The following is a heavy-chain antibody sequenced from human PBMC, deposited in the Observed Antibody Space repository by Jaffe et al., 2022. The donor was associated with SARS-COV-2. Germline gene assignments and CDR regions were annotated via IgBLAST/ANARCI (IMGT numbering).Heavy chain of an antibody. D-gene: IGHD2-2*01. CDR3: ARDRYCSSSSCYAGFDS. CDR2: ISSSSSAT. Sequence: EVQLVESGGGLVQPGGSLRLSCAASGFTFSSYSMNWVRQAPGKGLEWVSYISSSSSATYYADSVKGRFTLSRDNAKNSLYLQMDSLRVEDTAVYYCARDRYCSSSSCYAGFDSWGQGTLVTVSS. J-gene: IGHJ4*02. CDR1: GFTFSSYS. V-gene: IGHV3-48*01.